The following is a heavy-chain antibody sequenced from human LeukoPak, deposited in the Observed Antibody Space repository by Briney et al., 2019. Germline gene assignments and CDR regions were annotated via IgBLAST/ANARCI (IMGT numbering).Heavy chain of an antibody. V-gene: IGHV3-21*01. J-gene: IGHJ3*02. CDR1: GFTFNTYT. D-gene: IGHD1-26*01. CDR2: ISSGTSYI. CDR3: ARDPTSSWETAFDI. Sequence: GGSLRLSCAASGFTFNTYTMNWVRQAPGKGLEWVSSISSGTSYIYYADSVKGRFTISRDNAKNSLYLQMNSLRAEDTAVYYCARDPTSSWETAFDIWGQGTMVTVSS.